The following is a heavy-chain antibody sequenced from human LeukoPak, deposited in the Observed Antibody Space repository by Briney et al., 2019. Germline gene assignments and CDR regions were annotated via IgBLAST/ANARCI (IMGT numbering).Heavy chain of an antibody. J-gene: IGHJ5*02. CDR1: GGSISSSSYC. V-gene: IGHV4-39*01. CDR2: IFYSGTT. D-gene: IGHD3-22*01. Sequence: SETLSLTCTVSGGSISSSSYCWGWIRQPPGKGLEWIGTIFYSGTTYYNPSLKSRVTISVDTSKNQFSLKLSSVTAADTAVYYCARYYDGSGYHAASFDPWGQGTLVTVSS. CDR3: ARYYDGSGYHAASFDP.